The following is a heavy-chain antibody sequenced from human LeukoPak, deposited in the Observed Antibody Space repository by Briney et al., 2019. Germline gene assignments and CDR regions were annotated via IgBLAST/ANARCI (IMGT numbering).Heavy chain of an antibody. CDR2: ISGSGGST. V-gene: IGHV3-23*01. J-gene: IGHJ4*02. CDR3: AKDLAGGSYPYYFDY. CDR1: GFTFSSYA. Sequence: GGSLRLSCAASGFTFSSYAMSWVRQAPGKGLEWVSAISGSGGSTYYADSVKGRFTISRDNSKNTLYPQMNSLRAEDTAVYYCAKDLAGGSYPYYFDYWGQGTLVTVSS. D-gene: IGHD1-26*01.